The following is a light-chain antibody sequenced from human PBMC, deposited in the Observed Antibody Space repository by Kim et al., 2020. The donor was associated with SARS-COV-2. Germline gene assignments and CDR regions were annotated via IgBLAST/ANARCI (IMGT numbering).Light chain of an antibody. J-gene: IGKJ1*01. V-gene: IGKV1-27*01. CDR1: QEISKY. CDR3: QKCDSAPWT. Sequence: ASVGEKFTITCRASQEISKYLSWFQLKPGKAPKLLIYAASALQPGVPSRFSGSGSGTDFTLTVTSLQPEDVATYYCQKCDSAPWTFGQGTKVEIK. CDR2: AAS.